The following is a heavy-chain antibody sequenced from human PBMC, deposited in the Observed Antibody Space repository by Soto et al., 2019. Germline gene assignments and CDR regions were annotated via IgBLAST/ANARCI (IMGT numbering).Heavy chain of an antibody. CDR3: ATMSSPHYYYYGMDV. CDR2: IDPSDSYT. D-gene: IGHD6-13*01. CDR1: GYSFTSYW. V-gene: IGHV5-10-1*01. Sequence: GESLKISCKGSGYSFTSYWISWVRQMPGKGLEWMGRIDPSDSYTNYSPSFQGHVTISADKSISTAYLQWGSLKASDTAMYYCATMSSPHYYYYGMDVWGQGTTVTVSS. J-gene: IGHJ6*02.